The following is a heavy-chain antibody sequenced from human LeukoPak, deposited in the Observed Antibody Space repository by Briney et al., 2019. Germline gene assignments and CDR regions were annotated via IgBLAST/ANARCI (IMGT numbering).Heavy chain of an antibody. CDR2: INHSGST. D-gene: IGHD6-19*01. Sequence: DPSETLSLTCAVYGVSFSGYYWSWIRQPPGKGLEWIGEINHSGSTNYNPSLKSRVTISVDTSKNQFSLKLSSVTAADTAVYYCARGNSSGWFPRYYYYGMDVWGQGTTVTVSS. J-gene: IGHJ6*02. V-gene: IGHV4-34*01. CDR3: ARGNSSGWFPRYYYYGMDV. CDR1: GVSFSGYY.